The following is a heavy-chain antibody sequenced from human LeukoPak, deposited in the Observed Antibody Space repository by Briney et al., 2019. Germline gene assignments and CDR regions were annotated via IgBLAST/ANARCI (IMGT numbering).Heavy chain of an antibody. V-gene: IGHV3-23*01. D-gene: IGHD3-3*01. CDR3: ARDLPETVYYDFWSGYHYFDY. Sequence: GGSLRLSCAASGFTFSSYAMTWVRQASGKGLEWVSTISGSDGRTDYADSVKGRFTISRDNSKNTLYLQMNSLRAEDTAVYYCARDLPETVYYDFWSGYHYFDYWGQGTLVTVSS. J-gene: IGHJ4*02. CDR1: GFTFSSYA. CDR2: ISGSDGRT.